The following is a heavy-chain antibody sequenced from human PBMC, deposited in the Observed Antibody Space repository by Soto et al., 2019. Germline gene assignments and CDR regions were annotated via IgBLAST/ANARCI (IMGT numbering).Heavy chain of an antibody. CDR1: GFTFNSYG. CDR3: SKDLDGLQGLVDSSFCFDY. D-gene: IGHD3-16*02. J-gene: IGHJ4*02. CDR2: ISYDGSDK. Sequence: QVQLVESGGGVVQPGRSLRLSCAASGFTFNSYGMHWVRQAPGKGLEWVAVISYDGSDKYYADSVKGRFTISRDNSKNTLYLQMNSLRAEDTAVYYCSKDLDGLQGLVDSSFCFDYWGQGTLVTASS. V-gene: IGHV3-30*18.